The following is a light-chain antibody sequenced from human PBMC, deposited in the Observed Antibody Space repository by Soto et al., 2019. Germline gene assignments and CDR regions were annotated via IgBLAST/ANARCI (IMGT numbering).Light chain of an antibody. J-gene: IGLJ1*01. V-gene: IGLV2-18*02. Sequence: QSALTQPPSVSGSPGQSITMSCTGTSSDVGSYTRVSWYQQSPGTAPKLMIYEVTNRPSGVPDRFSGSKSGNTASLTISGLQAEDEADYYCSSYTTNSTFVFGTGTKVT. CDR2: EVT. CDR3: SSYTTNSTFV. CDR1: SSDVGSYTR.